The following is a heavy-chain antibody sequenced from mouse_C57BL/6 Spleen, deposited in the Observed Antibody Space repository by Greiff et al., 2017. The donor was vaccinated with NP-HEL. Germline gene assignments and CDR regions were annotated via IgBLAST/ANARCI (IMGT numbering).Heavy chain of an antibody. Sequence: QVQLQQSGPGLVQPSQSLSITCTVSGFSLTSYGVHWVRQSPGKGLEWLGVIWSGGSTDYNAAFISRLSISKDNSKSQVFFKMNSLQADDTAIYYCARNCDYYSWFAYWGQGTLVTVSA. J-gene: IGHJ3*01. CDR1: GFSLTSYG. CDR2: IWSGGST. CDR3: ARNCDYYSWFAY. D-gene: IGHD1-1*02. V-gene: IGHV2-2*01.